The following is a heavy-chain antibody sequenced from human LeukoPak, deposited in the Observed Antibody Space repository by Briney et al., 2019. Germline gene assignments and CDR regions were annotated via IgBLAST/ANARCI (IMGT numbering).Heavy chain of an antibody. J-gene: IGHJ3*02. CDR3: ARVWELQGGDAFDI. V-gene: IGHV4-59*12. D-gene: IGHD1-26*01. Sequence: PSETLSLTCTVSGGSISTYYWSWIRQPPGKGLEWIGYIYYSGSTNYNPSLKSRVTISVDTSKNQFSLKLSSVTAADTAVYYCARVWELQGGDAFDIWGQGTMVTVSS. CDR1: GGSISTYY. CDR2: IYYSGST.